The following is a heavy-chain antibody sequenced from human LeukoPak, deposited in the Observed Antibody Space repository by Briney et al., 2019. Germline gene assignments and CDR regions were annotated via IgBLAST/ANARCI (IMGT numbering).Heavy chain of an antibody. D-gene: IGHD6-13*01. J-gene: IGHJ4*02. CDR2: LSYDGNDK. V-gene: IGHV3-30*03. CDR1: GFTFSNYA. Sequence: GGSLRLSCAASGFTFSNYAMHWVRQAPGKGLEWVAVLSYDGNDKYYTDSVKGRFTISRDNSKNTLYLQMNSLRAEDTAVYYCARFQLVFDDWGQGTLVTVSS. CDR3: ARFQLVFDD.